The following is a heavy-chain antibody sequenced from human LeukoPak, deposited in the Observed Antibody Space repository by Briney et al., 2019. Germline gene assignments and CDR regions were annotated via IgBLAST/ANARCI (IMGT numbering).Heavy chain of an antibody. CDR2: ISYDGSNK. D-gene: IGHD3-22*01. CDR1: GFTFGSYG. Sequence: GGSLRLSCAASGFTFGSYGMHWVRQAPGKGLEWVAVISYDGSNKYYADSVKGRFTISRDNSKNTLYLQMNSLRAEDTAVYYCAKDQDYYDSSGCFDYWGQGTLVTVSS. CDR3: AKDQDYYDSSGCFDY. V-gene: IGHV3-30*18. J-gene: IGHJ4*02.